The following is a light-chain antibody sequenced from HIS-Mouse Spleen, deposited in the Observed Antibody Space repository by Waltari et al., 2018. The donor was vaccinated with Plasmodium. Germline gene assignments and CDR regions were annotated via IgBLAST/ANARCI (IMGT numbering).Light chain of an antibody. Sequence: EIVLTQSPATLSLSPGERPTLSCRASQSVSSYLAWYQQKPCHAPRLLIYDASHRATGIPARLSGSGSGTDVTLTISSLEPEDFAVYYCQQRSNWLYTFGQGTKLEIK. J-gene: IGKJ2*01. CDR1: QSVSSY. V-gene: IGKV3-11*01. CDR2: DAS. CDR3: QQRSNWLYT.